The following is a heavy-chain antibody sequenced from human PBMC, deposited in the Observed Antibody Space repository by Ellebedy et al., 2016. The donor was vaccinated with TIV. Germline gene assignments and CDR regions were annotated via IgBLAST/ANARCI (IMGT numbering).Heavy chain of an antibody. Sequence: GESLKISCAASGFSFRSYWMSWVRQAPRKGLEWVANIYQDGGVQYYVDSVKGRFTISRDNADNSLFLQMNSLRAEDTAVYYCARRGSYGDYAVQINSWFDTWGRGTLVAVSS. CDR1: GFSFRSYW. V-gene: IGHV3-7*01. D-gene: IGHD3-16*01. CDR3: ARRGSYGDYAVQINSWFDT. CDR2: IYQDGGVQ. J-gene: IGHJ5*02.